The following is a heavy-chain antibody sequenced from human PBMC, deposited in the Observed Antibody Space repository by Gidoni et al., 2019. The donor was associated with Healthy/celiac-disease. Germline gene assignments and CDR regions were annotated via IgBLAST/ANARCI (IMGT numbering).Heavy chain of an antibody. Sequence: QVQLQESGPGLVKPSETVSLTCTVSGDTISSDYWSWIRPPPGKGLEWIGYIYPSGNTNYNPSLKSRITISVDTSKNHFSLKLSSVTAADTAVYYCARGRTSAPYYFHYWGQGTQVTVSS. V-gene: IGHV4-59*01. CDR2: IYPSGNT. CDR1: GDTISSDY. CDR3: ARGRTSAPYYFHY. J-gene: IGHJ4*02.